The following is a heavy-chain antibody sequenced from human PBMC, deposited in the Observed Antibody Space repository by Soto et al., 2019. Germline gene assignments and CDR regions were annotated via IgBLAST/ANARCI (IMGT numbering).Heavy chain of an antibody. Sequence: ASVKVSCKVSGYTLTELFMHWVRQDPVKGLEWMGGFDPEDGETIYAQKFQGRVTMTEDTSTDTAYMELSSLRSEDTAVYYCATDSNSSGWYNAFDIWGQGTMVTVSS. CDR3: ATDSNSSGWYNAFDI. CDR1: GYTLTELF. D-gene: IGHD6-19*01. V-gene: IGHV1-24*01. CDR2: FDPEDGET. J-gene: IGHJ3*02.